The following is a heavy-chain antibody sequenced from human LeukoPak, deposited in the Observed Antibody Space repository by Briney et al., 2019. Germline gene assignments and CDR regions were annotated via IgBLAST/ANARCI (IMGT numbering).Heavy chain of an antibody. V-gene: IGHV3-23*01. CDR2: ISASGGST. CDR3: ANDPFSSPSDAGDY. D-gene: IGHD6-6*01. Sequence: GGSLRLSCAASGFTFSSYAMNWVRQAPGKGLEWVSSISASGGSTKYVDSVKGRFTISRDNTRKKVFLQMNSLRAVDTAIYFCANDPFSSPSDAGDYWGLGTLVTVSS. J-gene: IGHJ4*02. CDR1: GFTFSSYA.